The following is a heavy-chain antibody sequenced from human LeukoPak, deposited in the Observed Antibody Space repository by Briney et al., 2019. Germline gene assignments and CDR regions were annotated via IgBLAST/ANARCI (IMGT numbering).Heavy chain of an antibody. CDR2: LSGSGDST. D-gene: IGHD5-24*01. CDR1: GFTFDDYA. Sequence: QPGGSLRLSCAASGFTFDDYAMHWVRQAPGKGLEWVSALSGSGDSTYYADSVKGRFTISRDNSRNTLYLQMNSLRADDTAVYYCAKSNGYNFEAFDMWGQGAMVTVSS. J-gene: IGHJ3*02. CDR3: AKSNGYNFEAFDM. V-gene: IGHV3-23*01.